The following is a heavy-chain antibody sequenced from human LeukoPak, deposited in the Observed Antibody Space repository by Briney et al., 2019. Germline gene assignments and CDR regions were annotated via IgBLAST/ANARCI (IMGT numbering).Heavy chain of an antibody. V-gene: IGHV3-15*01. J-gene: IGHJ4*02. CDR3: ATYGSGSYYDY. Sequence: PGGSLRLSCAASGFXFSDAWVSWVRQAPGKGLEWVGRIKNRTKGGTADYAAPVKGRFTISRDDSKNTMYLQMTSLKTEDTAVYYCATYGSGSYYDYWGQGTLVTVSS. CDR1: GFXFSDAW. D-gene: IGHD3-10*01. CDR2: IKNRTKGGTA.